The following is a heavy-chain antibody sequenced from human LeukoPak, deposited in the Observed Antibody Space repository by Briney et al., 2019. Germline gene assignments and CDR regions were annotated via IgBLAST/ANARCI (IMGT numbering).Heavy chain of an antibody. V-gene: IGHV4-34*01. CDR3: ARGAFPSYYSSGSYWGY. CDR1: GGSFSGYY. J-gene: IGHJ4*02. D-gene: IGHD3-10*01. Sequence: PSETLSLTCAVYGGSFSGYYWSWIRQPPGKGLEWIGEINHSGSTNYNPSLKSRVTISVDTSKNQFSLKLSFVTPADTAVYYCARGAFPSYYSSGSYWGYWGQGTLVTVSS. CDR2: INHSGST.